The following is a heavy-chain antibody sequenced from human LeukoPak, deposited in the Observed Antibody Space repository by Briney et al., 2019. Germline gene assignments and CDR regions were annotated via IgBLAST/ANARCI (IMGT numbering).Heavy chain of an antibody. CDR3: ARDRSDSSGYYYDQMTLGKYRSLDY. J-gene: IGHJ4*02. Sequence: AGTLTLSCAASGFTFSSYSMNWIRQAPGKGLEWISSISTSSSYKYYAASVKGRFTISSDKAKNSLYLQMNRLRAADTAVYYCARDRSDSSGYYYDQMTLGKYRSLDYWGQGTLVTVSS. V-gene: IGHV3-21*01. CDR1: GFTFSSYS. CDR2: ISTSSSYK. D-gene: IGHD3-22*01.